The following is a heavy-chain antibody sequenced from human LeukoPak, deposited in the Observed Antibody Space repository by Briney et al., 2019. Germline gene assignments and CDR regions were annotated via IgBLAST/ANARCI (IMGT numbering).Heavy chain of an antibody. CDR1: GYSISSGYY. CDR3: ARGTHSSSWYLDY. V-gene: IGHV4-38-2*02. J-gene: IGHJ4*02. CDR2: IYHSGST. D-gene: IGHD6-13*01. Sequence: SETLSLTCTVSGYSISSGYYWGWIRQPPGKGLERIGSIYHSGSTYYNPSLKSRVTISVDTSKNQFSLKLSSVTAADTAVCYCARGTHSSSWYLDYWGQGTLVTVSS.